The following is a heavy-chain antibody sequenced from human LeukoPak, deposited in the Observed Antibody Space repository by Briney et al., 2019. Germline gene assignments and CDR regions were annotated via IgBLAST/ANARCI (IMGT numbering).Heavy chain of an antibody. CDR1: GGSISSYY. CDR2: IYTSGST. J-gene: IGHJ4*02. D-gene: IGHD6-6*01. Sequence: SETLSLTCTVSGGSISSYYWSWTRQPAGKGLEWIGRIYTSGSTNYNPSLKSRVTMSVDTSKNQFSLKLSSVTAADTAVYYCARGRDSSSSTSFDYWGQGTLVTVSS. CDR3: ARGRDSSSSTSFDY. V-gene: IGHV4-4*07.